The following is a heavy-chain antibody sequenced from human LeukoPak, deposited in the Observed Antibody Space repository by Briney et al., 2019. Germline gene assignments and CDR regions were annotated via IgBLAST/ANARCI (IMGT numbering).Heavy chain of an antibody. J-gene: IGHJ4*02. Sequence: GASVKVSCNASGYTFTDYYMHWVQQAPGKGLEWMGRVDPEDGETIYAEKFQGRVTITADTSTDTAYMELSSLRSEDTAVYYCASRIAAAAFDYWGQGTLVTVSS. CDR2: VDPEDGET. CDR1: GYTFTDYY. V-gene: IGHV1-69-2*01. CDR3: ASRIAAAAFDY. D-gene: IGHD6-13*01.